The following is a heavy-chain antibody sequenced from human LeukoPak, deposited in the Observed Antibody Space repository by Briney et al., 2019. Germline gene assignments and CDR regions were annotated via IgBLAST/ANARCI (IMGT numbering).Heavy chain of an antibody. V-gene: IGHV3-21*01. Sequence: GGSLRLSCAASGFTFSSYSMNWVRQAPGKGLEWVSSISSSSSYIYYADSVKGRFTISRDNAKNSLYLQMNSLRAEDTAVYYCARDSSGWHYFDSWGQGTLVTVSS. CDR3: ARDSSGWHYFDS. CDR1: GFTFSSYS. J-gene: IGHJ4*02. D-gene: IGHD6-19*01. CDR2: ISSSSSYI.